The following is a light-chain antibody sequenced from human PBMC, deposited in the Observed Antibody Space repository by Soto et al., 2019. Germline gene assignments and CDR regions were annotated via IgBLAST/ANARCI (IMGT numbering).Light chain of an antibody. CDR1: SSNIGSNT. J-gene: IGLJ1*01. V-gene: IGLV1-44*01. Sequence: QSVLTQPPSASGTPGQRVTISCSGSSSNIGSNTVNWYQQLPGTAPKLLIYSNNQRPSGVPDRFSGSKSGTSASLAISWLQSEDEDDYYCAAWDDSLNGLDVFGTGTKLIVL. CDR2: SNN. CDR3: AAWDDSLNGLDV.